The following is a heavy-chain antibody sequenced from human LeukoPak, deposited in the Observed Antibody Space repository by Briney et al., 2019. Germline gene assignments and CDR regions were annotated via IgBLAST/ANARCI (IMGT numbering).Heavy chain of an antibody. Sequence: SETLSLTCTVSGGSISSGDYYWSWIRQPPGKGLEWIGYIYYYGGTYYNPSLKSRVTISVDTSKNQFSLRLSSVTAADTAVYYCARMTDIVATITFDCWGQGTLVTVSS. CDR2: IYYYGGT. V-gene: IGHV4-30-4*01. CDR1: GGSISSGDYY. D-gene: IGHD5-12*01. J-gene: IGHJ4*02. CDR3: ARMTDIVATITFDC.